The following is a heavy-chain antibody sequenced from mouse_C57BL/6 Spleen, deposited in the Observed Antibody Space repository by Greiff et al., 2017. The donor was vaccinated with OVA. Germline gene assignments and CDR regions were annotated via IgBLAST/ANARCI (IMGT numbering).Heavy chain of an antibody. Sequence: VQLQQSGPELVKPGASVKISCKASGYSFTGYYMNWVKQSPEKSLEWIGEINPSTGGTTYNQKFKAKATLTVDKSSSTAYMQLKSLTSEDSAVYYCARSWDGGDYFDYWGQGTTLTVSS. D-gene: IGHD4-1*01. CDR1: GYSFTGYY. CDR3: ARSWDGGDYFDY. V-gene: IGHV1-42*01. CDR2: INPSTGGT. J-gene: IGHJ2*01.